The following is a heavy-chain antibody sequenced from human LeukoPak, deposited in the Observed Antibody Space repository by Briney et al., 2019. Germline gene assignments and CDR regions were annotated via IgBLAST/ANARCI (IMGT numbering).Heavy chain of an antibody. CDR3: ARSPFTTFREVDY. J-gene: IGHJ4*02. D-gene: IGHD2/OR15-2a*01. Sequence: GESLKISCKGSGYSFTTYWIGWVRQMPGKGLEWMGIIYPGDSDTRYSPSFQGQVTISADKSISTAYLQWSSLKASDTAMYYCARSPFTTFREVDYWGQGTLVTVSS. CDR1: GYSFTTYW. V-gene: IGHV5-51*01. CDR2: IYPGDSDT.